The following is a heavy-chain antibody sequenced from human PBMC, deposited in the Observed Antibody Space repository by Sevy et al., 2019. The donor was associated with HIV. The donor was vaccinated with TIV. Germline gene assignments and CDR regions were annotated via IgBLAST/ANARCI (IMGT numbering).Heavy chain of an antibody. Sequence: GGSLRLSCAASEFTFSSYAMSWVRQAPGKGLEWVSSISGSGLYTYYADSVEGRFTISRDNSKNTLYVQMNSLRPEDTAVYYCAKGFCSGGSCPRDYYYYGMDVWGQGTTVTVSS. CDR3: AKGFCSGGSCPRDYYYYGMDV. CDR2: ISGSGLYT. V-gene: IGHV3-23*01. J-gene: IGHJ6*02. D-gene: IGHD2-15*01. CDR1: EFTFSSYA.